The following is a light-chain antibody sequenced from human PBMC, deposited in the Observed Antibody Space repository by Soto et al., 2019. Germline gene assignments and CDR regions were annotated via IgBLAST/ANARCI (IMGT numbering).Light chain of an antibody. CDR2: QDS. CDR3: QAWDSSTVV. Sequence: SYELTQPPSVSVSPGQTASITCSGDNLRDKYACWYQQKPGQSPVLVIYQDSKRPSGIPERCSGSNSGNTATLTISGTQAMDEADYYCQAWDSSTVVFGGGTKLTVL. CDR1: NLRDKY. J-gene: IGLJ2*01. V-gene: IGLV3-1*01.